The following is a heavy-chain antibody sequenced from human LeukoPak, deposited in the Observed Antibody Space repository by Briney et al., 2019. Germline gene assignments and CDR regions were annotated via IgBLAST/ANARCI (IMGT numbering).Heavy chain of an antibody. Sequence: SETLSLTCTVSGGSVSFYYWNWIRQPPGKGLEWIGYVYYPGNTNYNPSLKSRVTISVDTSKHQFSLKLSSVTAADTAVYYCARRGRAAAATFDYWGQGTLVTVSS. D-gene: IGHD6-13*01. V-gene: IGHV4-59*08. CDR2: VYYPGNT. CDR1: GGSVSFYY. CDR3: ARRGRAAAATFDY. J-gene: IGHJ4*02.